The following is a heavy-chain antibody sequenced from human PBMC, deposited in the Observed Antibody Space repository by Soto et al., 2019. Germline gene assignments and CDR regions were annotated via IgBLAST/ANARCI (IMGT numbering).Heavy chain of an antibody. J-gene: IGHJ4*02. V-gene: IGHV5-51*01. Sequence: PGESLKISCQASGYSFISSCIGWVRQMPGKGLEWMGIIYPGDSDTRYSPSFQGQVTISADKSTSTAYLQWSSLKASDTATYYCARMMAASGTAFDYWGQGALVTVSS. CDR2: IYPGDSDT. CDR3: ARMMAASGTAFDY. CDR1: GYSFISSC. D-gene: IGHD6-13*01.